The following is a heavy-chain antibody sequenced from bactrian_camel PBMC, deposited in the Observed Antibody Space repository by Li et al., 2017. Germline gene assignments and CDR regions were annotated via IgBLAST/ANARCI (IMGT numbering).Heavy chain of an antibody. CDR2: FARAGGSP. J-gene: IGHJ4*01. D-gene: IGHD6*01. Sequence: DVQLVESGGGSVQAGGSLTLSCTPSGHIDSSFCMGWFRQVPGGRREGVAVFARAGGSPLYGDSVRGRFTVSLGDAKDTLYLQMNDLKPEDTAMYYCSALGRVGPSRLGGLWFVRQCPTGVGHWGQGTQVTVS. V-gene: IGHV3S40*01. CDR1: GHIDSSFC. CDR3: SALGRVGPSRLGGLWFVRQCPTGVGH.